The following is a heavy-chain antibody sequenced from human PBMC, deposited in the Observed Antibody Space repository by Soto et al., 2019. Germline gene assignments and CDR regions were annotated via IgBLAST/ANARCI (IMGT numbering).Heavy chain of an antibody. J-gene: IGHJ3*01. D-gene: IGHD3-3*01. CDR2: IIPIPDIT. CDR3: ARDRITTRGDAFDL. V-gene: IGHV1-69*08. CDR1: GGTFSTYI. Sequence: QVQLVQSGAEVRKPGSSVKVSCKAPGGTFSTYIISWVRQAPGQGLEWMGRIIPIPDITNYARKFQGRVTVTAVRSTSTAYMVLTSLKSEVRAVYFCARDRITTRGDAFDLWCQGTMVTVSS.